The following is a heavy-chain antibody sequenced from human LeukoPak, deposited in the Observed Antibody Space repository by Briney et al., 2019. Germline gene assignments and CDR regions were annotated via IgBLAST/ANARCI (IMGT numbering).Heavy chain of an antibody. CDR2: INWNGGST. CDR3: ASARLTPYYFDY. Sequence: GGSLRLSCAASGFTFDDYGMSWVRQAPGEGLEWVSGINWNGGSTGYADSVKGRFTISRDNAKNSLYLQMNSLRAEDTALYYCASARLTPYYFDYWGQGTLVTVSS. D-gene: IGHD3-16*01. CDR1: GFTFDDYG. V-gene: IGHV3-20*04. J-gene: IGHJ4*02.